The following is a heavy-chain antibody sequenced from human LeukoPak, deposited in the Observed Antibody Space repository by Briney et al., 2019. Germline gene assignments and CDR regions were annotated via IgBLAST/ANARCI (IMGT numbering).Heavy chain of an antibody. D-gene: IGHD4-17*01. CDR3: ARGPRDYDESIGYNWFDP. CDR1: GYTFINYD. V-gene: IGHV1-8*01. J-gene: IGHJ5*02. Sequence: ASVKVSCKASGYTFINYDINWVRQATGQGLEWMGWMYPKSGSTGYAQKFQGRVTMTTDTSISTAYMELSSLRTEDTAVYYCARGPRDYDESIGYNWFDPWGQGTLVTVSS. CDR2: MYPKSGST.